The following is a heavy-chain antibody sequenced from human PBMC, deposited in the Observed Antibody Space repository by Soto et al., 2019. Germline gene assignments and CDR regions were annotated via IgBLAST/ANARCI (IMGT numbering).Heavy chain of an antibody. D-gene: IGHD2-2*01. Sequence: GESLKISCKGSGYSFTSYWIGWVRQMPGKGLEWMGIIYPGDSDTRYSPSFQGQVTISADKSISTAYLQWSSLKASDTAMYYCARQRIVVVPAAIVPDYYYYYMDVWGKGTTVTVSS. J-gene: IGHJ6*03. CDR1: GYSFTSYW. CDR2: IYPGDSDT. CDR3: ARQRIVVVPAAIVPDYYYYYMDV. V-gene: IGHV5-51*01.